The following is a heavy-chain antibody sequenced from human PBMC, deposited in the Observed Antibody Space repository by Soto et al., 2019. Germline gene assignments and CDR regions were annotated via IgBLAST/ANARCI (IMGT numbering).Heavy chain of an antibody. Sequence: QVQLVQSGAEVKKPGASVKVSCKASGYTFTNFGISWVRQAPGQGLEWMGWISAYNGNTNSAQNFQDTITMTTDTATSTAYMALRWLRSDETAVYYCARGATPIDYGCKGTLVTVSS. CDR1: GYTFTNFG. J-gene: IGHJ4*02. CDR3: ARGATPIDY. D-gene: IGHD2-15*01. V-gene: IGHV1-18*01. CDR2: ISAYNGNT.